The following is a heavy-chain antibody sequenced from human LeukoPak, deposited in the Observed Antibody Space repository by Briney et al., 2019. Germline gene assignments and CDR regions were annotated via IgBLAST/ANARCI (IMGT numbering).Heavy chain of an antibody. CDR3: ARDLTGDAYFDY. CDR1: GFTVSSNY. Sequence: PGGSLRLSCAASGFTVSSNYMSWVRQAPGKGLECVSVIYSGDNAYYADSVKGRFTISRDSSRNTLYLHTSSLRAEDTAVYYCARDLTGDAYFDYWGQGTLVTVSS. CDR2: IYSGDNA. J-gene: IGHJ4*02. D-gene: IGHD7-27*01. V-gene: IGHV3-66*01.